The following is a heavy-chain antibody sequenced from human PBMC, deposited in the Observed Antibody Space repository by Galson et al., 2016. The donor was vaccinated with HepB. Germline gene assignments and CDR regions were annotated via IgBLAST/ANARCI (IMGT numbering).Heavy chain of an antibody. J-gene: IGHJ6*02. D-gene: IGHD2-2*01. CDR2: ISYDGSNK. CDR1: GFSFRSYG. CDR3: ARGRPYCSSTSCYPTYYYYYGMDV. Sequence: SLRLSCAASGFSFRSYGMHWVRQAPGKGLEWVAVISYDGSNKFYSDSVKGRFTISRDNSKNTLYLQMNSLRAEDTAVYYCARGRPYCSSTSCYPTYYYYYGMDVWGQGTTVTVSS. V-gene: IGHV3-30*03.